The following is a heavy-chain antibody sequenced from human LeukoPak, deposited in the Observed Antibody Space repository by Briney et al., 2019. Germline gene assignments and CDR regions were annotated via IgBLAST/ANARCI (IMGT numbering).Heavy chain of an antibody. J-gene: IGHJ4*02. CDR3: AKESSGGWYFDY. D-gene: IGHD6-19*01. CDR2: IPASGGTT. CDR1: GFTFSSNV. Sequence: GGSLRLSCVASGFTFSSNVMIWVRQAPGNGLEWVSSIPASGGTTYYADSVKGRSTISRDNSKNSLYLQMNSLTAEDTAVYYCAKESSGGWYFDYWGQGTLVTVSS. V-gene: IGHV3-23*01.